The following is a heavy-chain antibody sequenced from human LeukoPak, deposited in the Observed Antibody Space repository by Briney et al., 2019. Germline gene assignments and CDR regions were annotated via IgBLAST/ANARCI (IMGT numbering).Heavy chain of an antibody. CDR1: GFTFSTFG. J-gene: IGHJ4*02. V-gene: IGHV3-23*01. Sequence: GGSLRLSCVASGFTFSTFGMSWVRQAPGWGLEWVAAIIHTGVETYYADSVKGRFTLSRDNSENMVHLQMNSLRVDDTAVYYCVRDPFDSSGHDQGAYWGQGALVTVSS. CDR2: IIHTGVET. CDR3: VRDPFDSSGHDQGAY. D-gene: IGHD3-22*01.